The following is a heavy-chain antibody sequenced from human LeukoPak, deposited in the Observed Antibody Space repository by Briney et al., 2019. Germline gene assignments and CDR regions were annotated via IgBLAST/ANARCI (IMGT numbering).Heavy chain of an antibody. CDR2: IYPGDSDT. CDR1: GYSFTSYW. Sequence: GESLKISCKGSGYSFTSYWIGWVCQMPGKGLEWMGIIYPGDSDTRYSPSFQGQVTISADKSISTAYLQWSSLKASDTAMYYCARRPEEPGGSSGWFFDYWGQGTLVTVSS. CDR3: ARRPEEPGGSSGWFFDY. J-gene: IGHJ4*02. V-gene: IGHV5-51*01. D-gene: IGHD6-19*01.